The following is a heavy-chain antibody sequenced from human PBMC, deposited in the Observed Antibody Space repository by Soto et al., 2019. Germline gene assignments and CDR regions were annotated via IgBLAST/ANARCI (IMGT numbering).Heavy chain of an antibody. CDR3: AKGSITIFGVVITGPFDY. D-gene: IGHD3-3*01. Sequence: GGSLRLSCAASGFTFSSYAMSWVRQAPGKGLEWVSAISGSGGSTYYADSVKGRFTISRDNSKNTLYLQMNSLRAEDTAVYYCAKGSITIFGVVITGPFDYWGQGTLVTVSS. V-gene: IGHV3-23*01. J-gene: IGHJ4*02. CDR2: ISGSGGST. CDR1: GFTFSSYA.